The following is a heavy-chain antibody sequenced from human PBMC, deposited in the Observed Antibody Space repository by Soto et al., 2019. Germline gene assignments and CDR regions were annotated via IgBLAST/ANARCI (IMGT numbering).Heavy chain of an antibody. CDR3: ASQRGDYADNRTFGSGAFDI. Sequence: EVQLVESGGGLVQPGGSLRLSCAASGFTFSSYWMSWVRQAPGKGLEWVANIKQYGSEKYYVDSVKGRFTISRDNAKNSLYLQMNSLRDEDTAVYYCASQRGDYADNRTFGSGAFDIWGQGTMVTVSS. V-gene: IGHV3-7*01. CDR2: IKQYGSEK. CDR1: GFTFSSYW. D-gene: IGHD4-17*01. J-gene: IGHJ3*02.